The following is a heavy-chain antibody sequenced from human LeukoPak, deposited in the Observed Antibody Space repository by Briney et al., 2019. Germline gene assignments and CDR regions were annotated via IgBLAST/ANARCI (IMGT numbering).Heavy chain of an antibody. D-gene: IGHD2-2*01. CDR3: AKDQEYCSSTSCYGGDYFDY. CDR2: ISGSGGST. J-gene: IGHJ4*02. CDR1: GFTFSSYA. Sequence: GGSLRLSCAASGFTFSSYAMSWVRQAPGKGLEWVSAISGSGGSTYYADSVKGRFTISRDNSKNMLYLQMNSLRAEDTAVYYCAKDQEYCSSTSCYGGDYFDYWGQGTLVTVSS. V-gene: IGHV3-23*01.